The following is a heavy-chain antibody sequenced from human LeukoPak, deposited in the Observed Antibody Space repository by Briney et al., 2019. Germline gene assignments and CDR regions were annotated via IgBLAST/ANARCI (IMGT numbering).Heavy chain of an antibody. D-gene: IGHD3-9*01. CDR1: GFTFSSYA. CDR3: VRTLLTGYYFFDY. V-gene: IGHV3-23*01. J-gene: IGHJ4*02. CDR2: ISGSGGST. Sequence: GGSLRLSCAASGFTFSSYAMSWVRQAPGKGLEWVSAISGSGGSTYYADSVKGRFTISRDNSKNTLYLQMNGLRAEDTAVYYCVRTLLTGYYFFDYWGQGTLVTVSS.